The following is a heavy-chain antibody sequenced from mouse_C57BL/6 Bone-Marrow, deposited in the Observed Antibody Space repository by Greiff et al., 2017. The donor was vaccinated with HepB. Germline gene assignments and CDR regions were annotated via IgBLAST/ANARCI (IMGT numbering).Heavy chain of an antibody. D-gene: IGHD2-1*01. CDR2: ISDGGSYT. CDR1: GFTFSSYA. CDR3: ARRYGNYGFAY. V-gene: IGHV5-4*01. Sequence: EVQLVESGGGLVKPGGSLKLSCAASGFTFSSYAMPWVRQTPEKRLEWVATISDGGSYTYYTDNVKGRFTISRDNAKNNLYLQMSHLKSEDTAMYYCARRYGNYGFAYWGQGTLVTVSA. J-gene: IGHJ3*01.